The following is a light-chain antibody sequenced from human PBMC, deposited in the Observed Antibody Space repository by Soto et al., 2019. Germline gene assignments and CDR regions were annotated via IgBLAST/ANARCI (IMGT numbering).Light chain of an antibody. CDR1: QSVSSSY. V-gene: IGKV3-20*01. Sequence: EIVLTQSPGTLSLPPGERATLSCRASQSVSSSYLAWYRQKPGQAPKVLIYRASSRATGIPDRFTGSGSGTDLTLTISRREPEDFAVYYCQQYGSSPWTFGQGTKVDIK. CDR2: RAS. J-gene: IGKJ1*01. CDR3: QQYGSSPWT.